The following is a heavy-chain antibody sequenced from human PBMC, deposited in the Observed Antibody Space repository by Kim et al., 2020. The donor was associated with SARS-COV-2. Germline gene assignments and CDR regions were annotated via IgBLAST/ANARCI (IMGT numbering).Heavy chain of an antibody. Sequence: GGSLRLSCAASGFTFSSYSMHWVRQAPGKGLEWVSPISSDGSNTYYADSVKGRFTISRDNAKNSLYLQMNSLRAEDTAVYYCARLTTGYVRHYFDYWGQGTLVTVSS. CDR1: GFTFSSYS. V-gene: IGHV3-21*01. CDR3: ARLTTGYVRHYFDY. CDR2: ISSDGSNT. J-gene: IGHJ4*02. D-gene: IGHD1-1*01.